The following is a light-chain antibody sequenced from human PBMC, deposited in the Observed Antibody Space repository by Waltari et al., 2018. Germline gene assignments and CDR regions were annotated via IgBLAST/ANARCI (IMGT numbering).Light chain of an antibody. CDR1: TSDIGSHDY. CDR2: AGT. V-gene: IGLV2-14*01. J-gene: IGLJ2*01. CDR3: SSYTGGSTLLV. Sequence: QSALTQPASVSGSPGQSITISCTGTTSDIGSHDYVSWYQQHPGKAPKLLIYAGTNRPPGVSTPFPGTKPGRPASLPISGLQADDEAHYYCSSYTGGSTLLVFGGGTDLTVL.